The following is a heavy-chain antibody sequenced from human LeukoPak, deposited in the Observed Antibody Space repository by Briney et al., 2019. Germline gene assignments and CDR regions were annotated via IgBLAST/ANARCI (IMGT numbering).Heavy chain of an antibody. J-gene: IGHJ3*02. CDR2: IYYSGST. V-gene: IGHV4-30-4*08. D-gene: IGHD7-27*01. CDR1: GGSISSGDYY. CDR3: ARASETHWGSPGTFDI. Sequence: SETLSLTCTVSGGSISSGDYYWSWIRQPPGKGLEWIRYIYYSGSTYYNPSLKSRVTISVDTSKHQFSLKLSSVTAADTAVYYCARASETHWGSPGTFDIWGQGTMVTVSS.